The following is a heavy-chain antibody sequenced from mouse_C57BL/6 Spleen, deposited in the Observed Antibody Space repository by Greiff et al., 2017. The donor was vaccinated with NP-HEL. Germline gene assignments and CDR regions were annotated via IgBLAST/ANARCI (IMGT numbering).Heavy chain of an antibody. CDR3: ARRPDSDYGSSSLDY. CDR2: INPYNGGT. D-gene: IGHD1-1*01. J-gene: IGHJ2*01. V-gene: IGHV1-19*01. Sequence: VQLQQSGPVLVQPGASVKMSCKASGYTFTDYYMNWVKQSHGKSLEWIGVINPYNGGTSYNQKFKGKATLTVDKSSSTAYMELNSLTSEDSAVYYCARRPDSDYGSSSLDYWGQGTTLTVSS. CDR1: GYTFTDYY.